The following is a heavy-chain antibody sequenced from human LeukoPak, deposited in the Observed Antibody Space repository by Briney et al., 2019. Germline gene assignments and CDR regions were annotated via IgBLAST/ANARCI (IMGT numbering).Heavy chain of an antibody. CDR3: AKEKGYSSTWLEN. J-gene: IGHJ4*02. Sequence: RPGGSLRLSCAASGFTFSSYWMNWVRQAPGKGLVWVSRIASDGSSTTYADSVKGRFSISRDNAKNTLYLQMNSLRVEDTALYYCAKEKGYSSTWLENWGQGTLVTVSS. CDR2: IASDGSST. CDR1: GFTFSSYW. V-gene: IGHV3-74*01. D-gene: IGHD6-13*01.